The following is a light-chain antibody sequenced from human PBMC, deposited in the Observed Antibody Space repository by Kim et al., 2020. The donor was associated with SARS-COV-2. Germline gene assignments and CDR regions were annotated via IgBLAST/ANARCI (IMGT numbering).Light chain of an antibody. CDR3: QVWDLSTKHVV. CDR2: YDR. J-gene: IGLJ2*01. V-gene: IGLV3-21*04. CDR1: NIAAKN. Sequence: SYELTQPPSVSVAPGQTATLTCVGDNIAAKNVHWYQQKPGQAPLLVIYYDRDRPSGIPDRFSGSNSGSAATLTISMVGAGDEADYFCQVWDLSTKHVVFGGGTQLTVL.